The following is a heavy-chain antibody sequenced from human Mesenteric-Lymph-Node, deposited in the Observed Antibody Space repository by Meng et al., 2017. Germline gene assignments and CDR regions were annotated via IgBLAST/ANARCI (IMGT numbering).Heavy chain of an antibody. CDR2: ITDDGSRK. CDR1: GFSFNIYG. CDR3: ARGVREGG. D-gene: IGHD1-26*01. Sequence: GGSLRLSCAASGFSFNIYGMHWVRQTPGKGLEWVALITDDGSRKYYGDSVKGRFIISRDNSKNTVDLQMNSLRVEDTAVYYCARGVREGGWGQGTLVTVSS. J-gene: IGHJ4*02. V-gene: IGHV3-30*03.